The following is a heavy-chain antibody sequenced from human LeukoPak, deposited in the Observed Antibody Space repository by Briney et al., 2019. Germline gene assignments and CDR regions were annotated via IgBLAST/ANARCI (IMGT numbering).Heavy chain of an antibody. CDR3: VVVVEPPDSDGFDV. V-gene: IGHV3-74*01. D-gene: IGHD1-14*01. Sequence: GGSLRLSCAASGFTFGNSWVHWVRHAPGKGLVWVSLINAGGSTTTYADSVKGRFTISRDNARNTLSLQMNSLTIEDTAVYYCVVVVEPPDSDGFDVWGQGTMIAVSS. CDR2: INAGGSTT. CDR1: GFTFGNSW. J-gene: IGHJ3*01.